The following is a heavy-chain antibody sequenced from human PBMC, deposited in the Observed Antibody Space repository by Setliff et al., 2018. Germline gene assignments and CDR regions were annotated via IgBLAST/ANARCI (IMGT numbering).Heavy chain of an antibody. CDR3: LLPCTSGWYNWVDP. D-gene: IGHD6-19*01. CDR1: GFTFRDYS. V-gene: IGHV3-73*01. Sequence: GGSLRLSCATSGFTFRDYSLTWVRQASGKGLEWVGRIRSKADKYATDYGASAKGRFIISRDDSKKTAYLQMSSLRAEDTAMYYCLLPCTSGWYNWVDPWGQGTLVTVSS. CDR2: IRSKADKYAT. J-gene: IGHJ5*02.